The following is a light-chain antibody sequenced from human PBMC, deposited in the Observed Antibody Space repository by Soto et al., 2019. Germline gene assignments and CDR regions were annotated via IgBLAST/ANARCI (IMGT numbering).Light chain of an antibody. CDR2: GAS. CDR3: QQYNNWPPDRT. Sequence: EIVMTQSPATLSVSPGERATLSCRASQSVGSNLAWYQQKPGQAPRLLIYGASTRATGIPARFSGSVSGTEFTRTISSLQSEDFAIYYCQQYNNWPPDRTFGQGTKVEIK. V-gene: IGKV3-15*01. CDR1: QSVGSN. J-gene: IGKJ1*01.